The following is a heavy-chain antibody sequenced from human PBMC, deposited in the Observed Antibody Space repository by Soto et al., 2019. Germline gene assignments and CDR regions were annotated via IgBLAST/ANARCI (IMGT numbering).Heavy chain of an antibody. CDR1: GGSISSYY. D-gene: IGHD1-26*01. CDR3: ARDQGGSYLYYYYGMDV. Sequence: SETLSLTCTVSGGSISSYYWSWIRQPPGKGLEWFGYIYYSGSTNYIPSLKSRVTISVDTSKNQFSLKLSSVTAADTAVYYCARDQGGSYLYYYYGMDVWGQGTTVTVSS. V-gene: IGHV4-59*01. J-gene: IGHJ6*02. CDR2: IYYSGST.